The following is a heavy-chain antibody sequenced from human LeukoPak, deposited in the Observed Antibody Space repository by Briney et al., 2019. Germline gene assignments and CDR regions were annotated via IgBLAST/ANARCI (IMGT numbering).Heavy chain of an antibody. V-gene: IGHV3-53*05. CDR3: ASEIIFGSFDY. CDR1: GFTVSSNY. J-gene: IGHJ4*02. Sequence: GGSLRLSCAASGFTVSSNYMSWVRQAPGKGLEWVSVIYSGGDTYYVDSVKGRFTISRDNSKNTLYLQMNSLRAEDTAVYYCASEIIFGSFDYWGQGTLVTVSS. CDR2: IYSGGDT. D-gene: IGHD3-3*01.